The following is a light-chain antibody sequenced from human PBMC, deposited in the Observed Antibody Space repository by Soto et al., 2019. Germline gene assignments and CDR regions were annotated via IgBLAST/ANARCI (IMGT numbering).Light chain of an antibody. CDR1: TGAVTSGHY. V-gene: IGLV7-46*01. CDR2: DTS. J-gene: IGLJ2*01. CDR3: LLSYSGARGV. Sequence: QAVVTQEPSLTVSTGGTVTLTCGSSTGAVTSGHYPYWVQQKPGQAPRTLIYDTSNKHSWTPARFSGSLLGGKAALTLSGAQPEDQAEYYCLLSYSGARGVFGGGTKLTVL.